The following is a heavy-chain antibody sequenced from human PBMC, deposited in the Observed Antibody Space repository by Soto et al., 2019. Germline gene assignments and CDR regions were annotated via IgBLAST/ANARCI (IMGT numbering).Heavy chain of an antibody. J-gene: IGHJ5*01. D-gene: IGHD2-21*01. CDR3: ARSDGSIFNWLGC. CDR1: GYTFATYD. CDR2: MNPNSGNT. Sequence: QVQLVQSGAEVKTPGASVKVSCKASGYTFATYDINWVRQAPGQGLEWMGWMNPNSGNTGYAQKFQGRLTMTGDTALSIAHMELSSLRNEDPAVYYCARSDGSIFNWLGCRGQGTLVTVS. V-gene: IGHV1-8*01.